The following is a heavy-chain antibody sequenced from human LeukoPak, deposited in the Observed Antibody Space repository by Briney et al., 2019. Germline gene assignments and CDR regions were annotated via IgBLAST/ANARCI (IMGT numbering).Heavy chain of an antibody. CDR3: AREESDSGDY. Sequence: PGGSLRLSCAASGFTFSSYSMNWVRQAPGKGLEWVSSISSSSSYICYADSVKGRFTISRDNAKNSLYLQMNSLRAEDTAVYYCAREESDSGDYWGQGTLVTVSS. V-gene: IGHV3-21*01. D-gene: IGHD2-21*02. J-gene: IGHJ4*02. CDR1: GFTFSSYS. CDR2: ISSSSSYI.